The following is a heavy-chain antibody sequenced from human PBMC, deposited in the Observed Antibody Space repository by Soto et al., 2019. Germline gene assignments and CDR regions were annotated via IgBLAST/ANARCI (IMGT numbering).Heavy chain of an antibody. V-gene: IGHV3-43*01. CDR2: ISWDGGST. CDR3: AKERNPLYYYYGMDV. J-gene: IGHJ6*02. Sequence: GVLRLSCAASGFTFDDYTMHWVRQAPGKGLEWVSLISWDGGSTYYADSVKGRFTISRDNSKNSLYLQMNSLRTEDTALYYCAKERNPLYYYYGMDVWGQGTTVTVSS. D-gene: IGHD1-1*01. CDR1: GFTFDDYT.